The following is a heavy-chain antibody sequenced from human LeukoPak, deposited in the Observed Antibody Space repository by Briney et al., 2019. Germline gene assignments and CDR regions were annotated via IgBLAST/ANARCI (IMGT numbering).Heavy chain of an antibody. CDR1: GGSFSGYY. J-gene: IGHJ3*02. CDR2: IYSGGST. D-gene: IGHD3-16*01. Sequence: ETLSLTCAVYGGSFSGYYWSWVRQAPGKGLEWVSVIYSGGSTYYADSVKGRFTISRDNSKNTLYLQMNSLRAEDTAVYYCARADMGEAFDIWGQGTMVTVSS. CDR3: ARADMGEAFDI. V-gene: IGHV3-66*01.